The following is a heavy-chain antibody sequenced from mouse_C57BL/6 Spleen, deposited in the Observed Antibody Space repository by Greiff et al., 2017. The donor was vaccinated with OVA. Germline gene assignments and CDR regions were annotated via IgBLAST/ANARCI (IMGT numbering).Heavy chain of an antibody. Sequence: VHLVESGAELVRPGTSVKVSCKASGYAFTNYLIEWVKQRPGQGLEWIGVINPGSGGTNYNEKFKGKATLTADKSSSTAYMQLSSLTSEDSAVYFCARRSSGYPFAYWGQGTLVTVSA. J-gene: IGHJ3*01. CDR1: GYAFTNYL. CDR2: INPGSGGT. CDR3: ARRSSGYPFAY. V-gene: IGHV1-54*01. D-gene: IGHD3-2*02.